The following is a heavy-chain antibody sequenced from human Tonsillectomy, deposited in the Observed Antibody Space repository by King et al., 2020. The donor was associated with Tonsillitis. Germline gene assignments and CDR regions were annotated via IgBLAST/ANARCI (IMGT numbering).Heavy chain of an antibody. V-gene: IGHV3-33*08. CDR3: ARDQDGNWNYLDS. D-gene: IGHD1-20*01. CDR2: IWYHGSNK. J-gene: IGHJ4*02. CDR1: GFTFSSSG. Sequence: QVQLVESGGGVVQPGRSLRLSCAASGFTFSSSGMHWVRQAPGKGLEWVALIWYHGSNKYYADSVQGRFTISRDNSKNTLYLQMNSLRVEDTAVFYCARDQDGNWNYLDSWGQGTLVIVSS.